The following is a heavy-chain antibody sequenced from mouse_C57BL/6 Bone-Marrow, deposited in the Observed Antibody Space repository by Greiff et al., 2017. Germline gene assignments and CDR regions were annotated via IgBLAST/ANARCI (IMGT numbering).Heavy chain of an antibody. CDR2: ISSGGSYT. Sequence: EVQRVESGGDLVKPGGSLKLSCAASGFTFSSYGMSWVRQTPDKRLEWVATISSGGSYTYYPDSVKGRFTISRDNAKNTLYLQMSSLESEHTAMYYCARRPERCGSSYGSWYFDVWGTGTTGTVSS. D-gene: IGHD1-1*01. J-gene: IGHJ1*03. CDR1: GFTFSSYG. CDR3: ARRPERCGSSYGSWYFDV. V-gene: IGHV5-6*01.